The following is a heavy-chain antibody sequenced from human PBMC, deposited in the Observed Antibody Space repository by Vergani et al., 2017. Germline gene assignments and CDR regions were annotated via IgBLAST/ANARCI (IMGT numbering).Heavy chain of an antibody. J-gene: IGHJ4*02. CDR3: ATRHDYCGNRY. CDR2: FDPEDGET. CDR1: GYTFTSYA. Sequence: QVQLVQSGAEVKKPGASVKVSCKASGYTFTSYAMHWVRQAPGKGLEWMGGFDPEDGETIYAQKFQGRVTMTEDTSTDTAYMELSSLRSEATAVYYCATRHDYCGNRYWGQGTLVTVSS. D-gene: IGHD4-23*01. V-gene: IGHV1-24*01.